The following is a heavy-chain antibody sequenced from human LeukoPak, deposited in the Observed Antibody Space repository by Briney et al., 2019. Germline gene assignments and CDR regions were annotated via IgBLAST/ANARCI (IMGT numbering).Heavy chain of an antibody. CDR1: GFTFSDYY. V-gene: IGHV3-11*01. J-gene: IGHJ5*02. D-gene: IGHD3-10*01. CDR2: ISSSGSTI. CDR3: ARQYYYGSGSYYYRAWFDP. Sequence: PGGSLRLSCAASGFTFSDYYMSWIRQAPGKGLEWVSYISSSGSTIYYADSVKGRFTISRDNAKNSLYLQMNSLRAEDTAVYYCARQYYYGSGSYYYRAWFDPWGQGTLVTVSS.